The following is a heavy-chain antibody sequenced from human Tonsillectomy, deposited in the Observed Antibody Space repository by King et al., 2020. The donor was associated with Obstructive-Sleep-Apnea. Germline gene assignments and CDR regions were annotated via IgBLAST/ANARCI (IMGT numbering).Heavy chain of an antibody. D-gene: IGHD3-22*01. Sequence: QLQESGPGLVKPSETLSLTCTVSGVSISPYYWSWNRQPPGKGLEWIAYIYYSGSTNYNPSLKSRVTISGDTSKNQFSLKLSSVTAADTAVYYCARHAYYYDSSGYYNDAFDIWGQGTMVTVSS. V-gene: IGHV4-59*08. J-gene: IGHJ3*02. CDR1: GVSISPYY. CDR2: IYYSGST. CDR3: ARHAYYYDSSGYYNDAFDI.